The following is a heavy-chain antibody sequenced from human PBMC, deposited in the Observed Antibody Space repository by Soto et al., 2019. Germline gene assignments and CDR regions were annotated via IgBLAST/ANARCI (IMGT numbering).Heavy chain of an antibody. CDR1: GFTFSDYA. CDR2: VSHDGRNT. V-gene: IGHV3-30*18. CDR3: AKGGRQWLVTSDFNH. Sequence: VQLVESGGGVVQPGRSLRLSCAASGFTFSDYAMHWVRQAPGKGLEWVAVVSHDGRNTHYADSVKGRFTISRDSSKNPVSLESTSLRAEDTAVSYCAKGGRQWLVTSDFNHWGQGALVPVSS. D-gene: IGHD6-19*01. J-gene: IGHJ4*02.